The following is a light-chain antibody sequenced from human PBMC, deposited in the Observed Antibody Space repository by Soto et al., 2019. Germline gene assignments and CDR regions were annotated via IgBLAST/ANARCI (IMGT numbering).Light chain of an antibody. Sequence: EIVLTQSPATLSVSPGERAILSCRASQSVSVYLDWYQQKSGQAPRLLIYDASKRATGIPARFSGSGSGTDFTLTISSLEPEDFAVYYCQQRSNLITFGGGTKVEIK. CDR2: DAS. CDR1: QSVSVY. J-gene: IGKJ4*01. CDR3: QQRSNLIT. V-gene: IGKV3-11*01.